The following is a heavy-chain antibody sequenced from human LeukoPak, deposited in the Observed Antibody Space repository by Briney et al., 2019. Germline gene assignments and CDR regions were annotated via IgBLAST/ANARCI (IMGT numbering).Heavy chain of an antibody. D-gene: IGHD3-22*01. J-gene: IGHJ4*02. CDR2: IYYSGST. V-gene: IGHV4-61*03. Sequence: SETLSLTCAVSGGSISSGGYSWSWIRQPPGKGLEWIGYIYYSGSTNYNPSLKSRVTISVDTSKNHFSLKLSSVTAADTAVYYCARAERNYDSSGYYSILFDYWGQGTLVTVSS. CDR3: ARAERNYDSSGYYSILFDY. CDR1: GGSISSGGYS.